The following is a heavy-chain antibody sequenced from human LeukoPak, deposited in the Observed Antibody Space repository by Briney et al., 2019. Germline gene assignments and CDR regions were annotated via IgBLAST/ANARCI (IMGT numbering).Heavy chain of an antibody. V-gene: IGHV1-18*01. CDR1: GYTFTSYG. J-gene: IGHJ5*02. CDR3: ARVQGYCSSSSCYPRFDP. CDR2: ISPYNGNT. Sequence: GASVKVSCKASGYTFTSYGISWVRQAPGQGFEWMGWISPYNGNTNYAQKLQGRVTMTTDTSTSAAYMELRSLRSDDTAVYYCARVQGYCSSSSCYPRFDPWGQGTLVTVSS. D-gene: IGHD2-2*01.